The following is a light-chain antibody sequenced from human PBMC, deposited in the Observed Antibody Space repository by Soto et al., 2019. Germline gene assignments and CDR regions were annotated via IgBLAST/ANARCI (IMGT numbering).Light chain of an antibody. J-gene: IGKJ2*01. CDR1: QSISSW. V-gene: IGKV1-5*03. Sequence: DIQMTQSPSTLSASVGDRVTITCRARQSISSWLAWYQQKPGKAPNLMIYKGSSLESGVPSRFSGSGSGTEFTLTISSLQPDDFATYNCQQYNSYPYTFGQGTKLQIK. CDR3: QQYNSYPYT. CDR2: KGS.